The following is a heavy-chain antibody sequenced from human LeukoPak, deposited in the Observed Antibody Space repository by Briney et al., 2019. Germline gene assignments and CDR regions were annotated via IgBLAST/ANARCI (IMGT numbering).Heavy chain of an antibody. CDR2: IYYSGST. V-gene: IGHV4-39*07. J-gene: IGHJ4*02. CDR3: ARDSKQMATINY. Sequence: PSETLSLTCTVSGGSISSSSYYWGWIRQPPGKGLEWIGSIYYSGSTYYNPSLKSRVTISVDTSKNQFSLKLSSVTAADTAVHYCARDSKQMATINYWGQGTLVTVSS. CDR1: GGSISSSSYY. D-gene: IGHD5-24*01.